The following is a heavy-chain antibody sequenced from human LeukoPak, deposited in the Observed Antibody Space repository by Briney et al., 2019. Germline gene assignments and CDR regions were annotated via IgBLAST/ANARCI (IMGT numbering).Heavy chain of an antibody. D-gene: IGHD4-11*01. V-gene: IGHV4-4*09. CDR2: IYTSGST. Sequence: PSETLSLTCTVSGGSISSYYWSWIRQPPGKGLEWIGYIYTSGSTNYNPSLKSRVTISVDTSKNQFSLKLSSVTAADTAVYYCARRSRNYGAYYYYMDVWGKGTTVTVSS. CDR1: GGSISSYY. J-gene: IGHJ6*03. CDR3: ARRSRNYGAYYYYMDV.